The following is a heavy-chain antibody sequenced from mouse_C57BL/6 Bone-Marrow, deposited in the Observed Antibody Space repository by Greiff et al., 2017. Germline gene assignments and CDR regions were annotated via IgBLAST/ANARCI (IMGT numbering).Heavy chain of an antibody. CDR3: ARGITTVVATNYFDY. CDR2: IDPSDSYP. V-gene: IGHV1-50*01. J-gene: IGHJ2*01. D-gene: IGHD1-1*01. Sequence: QVQLQQPGAELVKPGASVKLSCKASGYTFTSYWMQWVKQRPGQGLEWIGEIDPSDSYPNYNQKFKGKATLTVDTSSSTAYMQLSSLTSEDSAVYYCARGITTVVATNYFDYWGQGTTLTVSS. CDR1: GYTFTSYW.